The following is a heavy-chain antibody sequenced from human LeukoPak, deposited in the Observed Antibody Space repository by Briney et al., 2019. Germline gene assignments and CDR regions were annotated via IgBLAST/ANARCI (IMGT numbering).Heavy chain of an antibody. CDR3: ARRGLRHAFEDY. V-gene: IGHV4-59*08. CDR2: IYYSGST. CDR1: GGSISSYY. Sequence: PSETLSLTCTVSGGSISSYYWSWIRQPPGKGLEWIGYIYYSGSTNYNPSLKSRVTISVDTSKNQFSLKLSSVTAADTAVYYCARRGLRHAFEDYWGQGTLVTVSS. D-gene: IGHD3-16*01. J-gene: IGHJ4*02.